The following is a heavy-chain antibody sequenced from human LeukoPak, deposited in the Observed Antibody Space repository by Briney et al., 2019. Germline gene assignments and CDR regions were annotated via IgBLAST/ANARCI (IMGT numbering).Heavy chain of an antibody. V-gene: IGHV3-66*01. CDR2: IYSGGST. D-gene: IGHD5-24*01. CDR3: ARGLQFLKVGDY. CDR1: GFTVSSNY. Sequence: GGSLRLSCAASGFTVSSNYMSWVRQAPGRGLEWVSVIYSGGSTYYADSVKGRFTISRDNSKNTLYLQMNSLRAEDTAVYYCARGLQFLKVGDYWGQGTLVTVSS. J-gene: IGHJ4*02.